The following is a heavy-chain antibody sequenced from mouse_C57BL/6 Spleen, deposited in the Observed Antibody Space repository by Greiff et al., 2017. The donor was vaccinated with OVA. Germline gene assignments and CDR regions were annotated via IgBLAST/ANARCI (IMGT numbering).Heavy chain of an antibody. CDR3: ARPGGSSSAWFAY. Sequence: EVKVVESGGGLVKPGGSLKLSCAASGFTFSDYGMHWVRQAPEKGLEWVAYISSGSSTIYYADTVKGRFTISRDNAKNTLFLQMTSLRSEDTAMYYCARPGGSSSAWFAYWGQGTLVTVSA. D-gene: IGHD1-1*01. J-gene: IGHJ3*01. CDR1: GFTFSDYG. CDR2: ISSGSSTI. V-gene: IGHV5-17*01.